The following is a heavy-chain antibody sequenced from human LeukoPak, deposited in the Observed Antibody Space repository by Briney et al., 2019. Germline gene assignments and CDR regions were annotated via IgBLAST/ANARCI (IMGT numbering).Heavy chain of an antibody. D-gene: IGHD3-16*01. Sequence: APGEPFYYPSEGPVSTYAIIWWAQAAGLRVEGLGGLIPFFGTVIYAQKFKRRVTITADKSTSTAYIELSSLRSEDTAVYYCARGNTTRGGDYGMDVWGKGTTVTVSS. CDR2: LIPFFGTV. CDR1: EGPVSTYA. CDR3: ARGNTTRGGDYGMDV. V-gene: IGHV1-69*06. J-gene: IGHJ6*04.